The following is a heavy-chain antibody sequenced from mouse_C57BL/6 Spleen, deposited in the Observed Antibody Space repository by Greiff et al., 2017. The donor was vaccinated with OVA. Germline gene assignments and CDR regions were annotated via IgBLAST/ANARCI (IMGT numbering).Heavy chain of an antibody. CDR3: ARGGFDY. V-gene: IGHV1-63*01. CDR2: IYPCGGYT. J-gene: IGHJ2*01. Sequence: VQLQQSGAELVRPGTSVKMSCKASGYTFTNYWIGWAKQRPGHGLEWIGDIYPCGGYTNYNEEFKGKATLTADKSSSTAYLQFSSLTSEDSAIYYCARGGFDYWGQGTTLTVSS. CDR1: GYTFTNYW.